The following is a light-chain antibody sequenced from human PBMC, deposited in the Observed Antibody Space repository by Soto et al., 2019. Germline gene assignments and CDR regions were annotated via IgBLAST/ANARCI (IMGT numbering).Light chain of an antibody. CDR2: DAS. V-gene: IGKV3-20*01. CDR3: QQYSSSPLT. Sequence: EIVLKQSPDTLSLSPGERATLSCRASQSVKNNYLAWYQQKPGQPPRFLIYDASSRATGIPDRFSGSGSGTDFTLTIIRLESEVFTVHHRQQYSSSPLTSGVGSKVDIK. CDR1: QSVKNNY. J-gene: IGKJ4*01.